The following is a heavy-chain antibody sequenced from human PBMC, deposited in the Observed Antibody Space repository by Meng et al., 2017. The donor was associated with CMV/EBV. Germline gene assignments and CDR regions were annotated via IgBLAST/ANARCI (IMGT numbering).Heavy chain of an antibody. CDR3: ASSLTYPDY. CDR2: INHSGST. D-gene: IGHD2-15*01. Sequence: VEVQEWGGGLLKPSGTLSLTCAVYGGSFSGYYWSWIRQPPGKGLEWIGEINHSGSTNYNPSLKSRVTISVDTSKNQFSLKLSSVTAADTAVYYCASSLTYPDYWGQGTLVTVSS. J-gene: IGHJ4*02. V-gene: IGHV4-34*01. CDR1: GGSFSGYY.